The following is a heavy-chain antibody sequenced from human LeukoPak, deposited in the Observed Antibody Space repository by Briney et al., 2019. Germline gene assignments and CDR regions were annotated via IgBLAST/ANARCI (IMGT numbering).Heavy chain of an antibody. Sequence: GGSLRLSCAASGFTFSSYAMSWVRQAPGKGLEWVSVISGSGGSTDYADSVKGRFTISRDNSKNTLYLQMNSLRAEDTAVYYCAWNEPERITMVRGVWEGNYWGQGTLVTVSS. J-gene: IGHJ4*02. CDR2: ISGSGGST. CDR1: GFTFSSYA. CDR3: AWNEPERITMVRGVWEGNY. D-gene: IGHD3-10*01. V-gene: IGHV3-23*01.